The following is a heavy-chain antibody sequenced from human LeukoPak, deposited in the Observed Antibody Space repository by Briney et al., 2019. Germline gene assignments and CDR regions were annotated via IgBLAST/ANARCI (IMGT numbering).Heavy chain of an antibody. V-gene: IGHV4-31*03. J-gene: IGHJ4*02. CDR2: IYYSGST. D-gene: IGHD3-16*02. CDR1: GGSISSGGYY. Sequence: PSQTLSLTCTVSGGSISSGGYYWSWIRQHPGKGLEWIGYIYYSGSTYYNPSLKSRVTISVDTSKNQFSLKLSSVTAADTAVYYCVRDRGYDYVWGSYRYTGYWGQGTLVTVSS. CDR3: VRDRGYDYVWGSYRYTGY.